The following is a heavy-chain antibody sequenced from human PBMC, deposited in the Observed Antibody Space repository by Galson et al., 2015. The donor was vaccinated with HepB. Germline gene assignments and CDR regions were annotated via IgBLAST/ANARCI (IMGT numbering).Heavy chain of an antibody. CDR2: IIPILGIA. J-gene: IGHJ3*02. V-gene: IGHV1-69*02. CDR3: ASDGMTTVTTLFSPHAFDI. CDR1: GGTFSSYT. D-gene: IGHD4-17*01. Sequence: SVKVSCKASGGTFSSYTISWVRQAPGQGLEWMGRIIPILGIANYAQKFQGRVTITADKSTSTAYMELSSLRSEDTAVYYCASDGMTTVTTLFSPHAFDIWGQGAMVTVSS.